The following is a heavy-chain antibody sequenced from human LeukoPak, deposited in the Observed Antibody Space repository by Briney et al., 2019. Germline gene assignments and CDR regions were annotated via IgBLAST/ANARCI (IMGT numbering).Heavy chain of an antibody. Sequence: SETLSLTCTVSGGSISSTSYYWGWIRQPPGKGLEWIGSIYYSGSTNYNPSLKSRVTISVDTSKNQFSLKLSSVTAADTAVYYCARARLDLPDAFDIWGQGTMVTVS. CDR3: ARARLDLPDAFDI. CDR1: GGSISSTSYY. D-gene: IGHD3-22*01. J-gene: IGHJ3*02. V-gene: IGHV4-39*07. CDR2: IYYSGST.